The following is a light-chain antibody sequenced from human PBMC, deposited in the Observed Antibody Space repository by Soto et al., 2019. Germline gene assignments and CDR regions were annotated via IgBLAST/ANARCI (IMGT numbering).Light chain of an antibody. J-gene: IGLJ1*01. CDR1: SSDIGGYSY. Sequence: QSVLAQPASVSGSPGQSITISCTGTSSDIGGYSYVSWYQQHPGRAPKLMLYKVSNRPSGVSNRFSGSKSGNTASLTISGLQAEDEADYYCSSYTSSSTLLYVFGTGTKLTVL. V-gene: IGLV2-14*01. CDR2: KVS. CDR3: SSYTSSSTLLYV.